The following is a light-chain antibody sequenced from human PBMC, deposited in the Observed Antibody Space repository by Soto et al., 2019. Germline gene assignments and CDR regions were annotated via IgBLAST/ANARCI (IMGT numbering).Light chain of an antibody. J-gene: IGKJ2*01. CDR1: QSISSW. CDR3: QQYNSYPYT. CDR2: DAS. V-gene: IGKV1-5*01. Sequence: DIQMTQSPSTLSASVGDRVTITCRASQSISSWLAWYQQKPGKAPKLLIYDASSLQSGAPSRLSGSGSWTEFTLTISSLQPYDFATYDCQQYNSYPYTFGQGTKLEIK.